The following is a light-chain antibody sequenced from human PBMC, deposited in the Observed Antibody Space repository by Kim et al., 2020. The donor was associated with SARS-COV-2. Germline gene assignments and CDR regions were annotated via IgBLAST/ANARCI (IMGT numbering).Light chain of an antibody. Sequence: SVTPKEKVIITCRASQGIGNSLHWYQQKPGQSPKLLVNYASQSFSGVPSRFSGSGAGTDFTLTIDGLEPEDVATYYCHQTSSLPRTFGQGTKLEI. CDR2: YAS. CDR1: QGIGNS. CDR3: HQTSSLPRT. J-gene: IGKJ2*01. V-gene: IGKV6-21*01.